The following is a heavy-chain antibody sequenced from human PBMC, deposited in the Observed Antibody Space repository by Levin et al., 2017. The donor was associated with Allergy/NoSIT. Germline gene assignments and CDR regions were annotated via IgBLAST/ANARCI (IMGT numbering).Heavy chain of an antibody. CDR1: GGSISSSSYY. CDR2: IYYSGST. CDR3: ARGGYSSSWGY. Sequence: SSETLSLTCTVSGGSISSSSYYWGWIRQPPGKGLEWIGSIYYSGSTYYNPSLKSRVTISVDTSKNQFSLKLSSVTAADTAVYYCARGGYSSSWGYWGQGTLVTVSS. J-gene: IGHJ4*02. D-gene: IGHD6-13*01. V-gene: IGHV4-39*01.